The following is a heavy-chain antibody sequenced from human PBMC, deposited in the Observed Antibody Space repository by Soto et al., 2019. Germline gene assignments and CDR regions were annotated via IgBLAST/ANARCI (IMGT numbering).Heavy chain of an antibody. J-gene: IGHJ6*02. CDR1: GYSFDNYW. CDR3: VRYRSCDYYYGMDV. V-gene: IGHV5-51*01. D-gene: IGHD1-26*01. Sequence: PGESLKISCKGSGYSFDNYWIGWVRQMPGKGLEWMAIIYPGDSDRRYSPSFQGQVTISADQSISTAYLQWSSLKASDTANYYCVRYRSCDYYYGMDVWGQGTTVTVSS. CDR2: IYPGDSDR.